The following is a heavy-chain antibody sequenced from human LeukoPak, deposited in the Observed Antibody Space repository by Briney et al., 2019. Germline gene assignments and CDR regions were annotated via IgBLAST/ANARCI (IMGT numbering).Heavy chain of an antibody. V-gene: IGHV3-48*01. Sequence: AGGSLRLSCAASGFTFSSYSMNWVRQAPGKGLEWVSYISSSSSTIYYADSVKGRFTISRDNAKNSLYLQMNSLRAEDTAVYYCARDPNSIFGVVTVFDYWGQGTLVTVSS. CDR2: ISSSSSTI. CDR1: GFTFSSYS. J-gene: IGHJ4*02. CDR3: ARDPNSIFGVVTVFDY. D-gene: IGHD3-3*01.